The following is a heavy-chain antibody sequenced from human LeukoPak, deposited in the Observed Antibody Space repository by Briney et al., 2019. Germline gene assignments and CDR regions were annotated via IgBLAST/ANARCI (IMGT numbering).Heavy chain of an antibody. CDR2: IRYDGSNK. V-gene: IGHV3-30*02. CDR1: GFTFSRYW. Sequence: PGGSLRLSCAASGFTFSRYWMSWVRQAPGKGLEWVAFIRYDGSNKYYADSVKGRFTISRDNSKNTLYLQMNSLRAEDTAVYYCAKDRYYYMDVWGKGTTVTISS. J-gene: IGHJ6*03. CDR3: AKDRYYYMDV.